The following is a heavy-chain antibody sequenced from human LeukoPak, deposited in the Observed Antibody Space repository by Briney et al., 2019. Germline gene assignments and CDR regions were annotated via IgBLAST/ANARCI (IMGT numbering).Heavy chain of an antibody. CDR2: IIPIFGTA. J-gene: IGHJ4*02. CDR3: ATAGYTNNWYYFDY. Sequence: SVKVSCKASGGTFSSYAISWVRQAPGQGLEWMGRIIPIFGTAIYAQKFQGRVSMTEDTSTDTAYMELSSLRSEDTAVYYCATAGYTNNWYYFDYWGQGTLVTVSS. D-gene: IGHD6-13*01. V-gene: IGHV1-69*06. CDR1: GGTFSSYA.